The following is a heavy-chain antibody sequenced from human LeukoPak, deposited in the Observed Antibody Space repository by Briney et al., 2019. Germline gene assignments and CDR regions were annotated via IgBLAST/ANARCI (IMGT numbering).Heavy chain of an antibody. J-gene: IGHJ4*02. V-gene: IGHV3-23*01. CDR1: GFTYSSCA. Sequence: GGSLRLSRAASGFTYSSCAMSWVRQAPGKGLEWVSTVRGSGGGTYYADSVKGRFTISRDNSKNTLYLQMNSLRAEDTAVYYCAKEPATRWLATFDYWGQGTLVTVSS. D-gene: IGHD6-19*01. CDR3: AKEPATRWLATFDY. CDR2: VRGSGGGT.